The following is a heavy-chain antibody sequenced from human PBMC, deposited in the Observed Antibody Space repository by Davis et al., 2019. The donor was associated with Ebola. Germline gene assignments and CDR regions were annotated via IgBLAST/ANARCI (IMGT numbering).Heavy chain of an antibody. CDR1: GYTFTSYD. CDR3: ARGGDIVVVPAASIDY. J-gene: IGHJ4*02. D-gene: IGHD2-2*01. V-gene: IGHV1-2*04. CDR2: INPNSGGT. Sequence: ASVKVSCKASGYTFTSYDINWVRQATGQGLEWMGWINPNSGGTNYAQKFQGWVTMTRDTSISTANMELSRLRSDDTAVYYCARGGDIVVVPAASIDYWGQGTLVTVSS.